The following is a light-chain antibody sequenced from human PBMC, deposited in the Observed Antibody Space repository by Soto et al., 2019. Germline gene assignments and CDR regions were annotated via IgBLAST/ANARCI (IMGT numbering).Light chain of an antibody. CDR3: QQYNNWPQT. Sequence: EIVMTQSPVTLSVSPGERATLSCRASQSVSSKLAWYQQKPRQAPRLLIYGASTRATGIPARFSGSGSGTEFTLSISSLQSEDFAVYYCQQYNNWPQTFGQGTKLEIK. CDR2: GAS. CDR1: QSVSSK. J-gene: IGKJ2*01. V-gene: IGKV3-15*01.